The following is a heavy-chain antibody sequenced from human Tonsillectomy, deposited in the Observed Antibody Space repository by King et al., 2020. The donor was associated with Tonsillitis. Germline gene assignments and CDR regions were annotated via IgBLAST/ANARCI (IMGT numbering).Heavy chain of an antibody. D-gene: IGHD6-19*01. Sequence: VQLVESGGGFIQPGGSLRLSCAASGFTFSSYEMNWVRQAPGKGLEWVSYISTSGSTIYYADSVKGRFTISRDNAKSSLYLHMNSLRVEDTAVYYCARVPASGWYADYWGQGTLVTVSS. V-gene: IGHV3-48*03. CDR3: ARVPASGWYADY. J-gene: IGHJ4*02. CDR2: ISTSGSTI. CDR1: GFTFSSYE.